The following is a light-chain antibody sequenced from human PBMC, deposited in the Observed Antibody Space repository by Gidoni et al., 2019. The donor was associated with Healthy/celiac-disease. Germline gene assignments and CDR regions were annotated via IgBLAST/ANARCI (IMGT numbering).Light chain of an antibody. CDR2: DVS. V-gene: IGLV2-11*01. J-gene: IGLJ2*01. CDR1: SRDVGGYND. CDR3: CSYAGSYTSSVV. Sequence: QSALTQPRPVSGAPGQPAAISCTGTSRDVGGYNDVSWYQQHPGPAPKLMIYDVSKRPSGVPDRFSGSKSGNTASLTISGLQAEDEADYYCCSYAGSYTSSVVFGGGTKLTVL.